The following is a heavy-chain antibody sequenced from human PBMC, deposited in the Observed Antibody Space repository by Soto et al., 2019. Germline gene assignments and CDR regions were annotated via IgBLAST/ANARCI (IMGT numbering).Heavy chain of an antibody. D-gene: IGHD4-17*01. J-gene: IGHJ3*02. V-gene: IGHV1-69*02. CDR2: IIPILGIA. Sequence: QVQLVQSGAEVKKPGSSVKVSCKASGGTFSSYTISWVRQAPGQGLEWMGRIIPILGIANYAQKFQGRVTITADKTTSTDYMELSSLRSEYTDVYYCARGYLDTYGDQIRDAFDIWGQGTMVTVSS. CDR1: GGTFSSYT. CDR3: ARGYLDTYGDQIRDAFDI.